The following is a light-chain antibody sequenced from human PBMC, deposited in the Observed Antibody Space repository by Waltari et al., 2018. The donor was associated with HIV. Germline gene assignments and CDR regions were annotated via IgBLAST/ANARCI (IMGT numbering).Light chain of an antibody. CDR2: WAS. J-gene: IGKJ2*01. V-gene: IGKV4-1*01. CDR3: QQYYTTPQT. Sequence: DIVMTQSPDSLAVSPGERATIYCKSSQSVLYSSNNKNFLAWYQQKPGQPPKLLIYWASTRESGVPDRFSGSGSGTDFTLTISSLQAEDVAVYYCQQYYTTPQTFGQGTKLEIK. CDR1: QSVLYSSNNKNF.